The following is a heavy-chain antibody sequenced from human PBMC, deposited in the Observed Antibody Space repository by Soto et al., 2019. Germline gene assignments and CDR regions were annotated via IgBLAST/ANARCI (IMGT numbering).Heavy chain of an antibody. V-gene: IGHV3-30-3*01. J-gene: IGHJ4*02. CDR2: ISYDGSNK. CDR1: GFTFSSYA. CDR3: ARDQGNYYGSEQDY. Sequence: GGSLRLSCAASGFTFSSYAMHWVRQAPGKGLEWVAVISYDGSNKYYADSVKGRFTISRDNSKNTLYLQMNSLRAEDTAVYYCARDQGNYYGSEQDYWGQGTLVTVSS. D-gene: IGHD3-10*01.